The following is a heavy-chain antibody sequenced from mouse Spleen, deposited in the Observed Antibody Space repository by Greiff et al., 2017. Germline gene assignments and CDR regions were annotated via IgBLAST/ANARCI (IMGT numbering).Heavy chain of an antibody. CDR3: ARLGKLGHYYAMDY. D-gene: IGHD4-1*01. V-gene: IGHV1-69*01. Sequence: QVQLQQPGAELVMPGASVKLSCKASGYTFTSYWMHWVKQRPGQGLEWIGEIDPSDSYTNYNQKFKGKATLTVDKSSSTAYMQLSSLTSEDSAVYYCARLGKLGHYYAMDYWGQGTSVTVSS. CDR2: IDPSDSYT. CDR1: GYTFTSYW. J-gene: IGHJ4*01.